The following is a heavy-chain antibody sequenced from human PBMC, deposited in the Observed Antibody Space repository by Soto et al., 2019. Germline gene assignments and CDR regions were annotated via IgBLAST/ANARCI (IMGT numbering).Heavy chain of an antibody. CDR3: ARALLYYGDYEEGFDY. J-gene: IGHJ4*02. Sequence: TSETLSLTCTVSGGYISSSSYYWGWIRQSPGKGLEWIGNFYYSGSTYYSPSLRSRVTISVDTSKNQFSLKLSSVTAADTAVYYCARALLYYGDYEEGFDYWGQGTLVTVSS. CDR2: FYYSGST. CDR1: GGYISSSSYY. V-gene: IGHV4-39*07. D-gene: IGHD4-17*01.